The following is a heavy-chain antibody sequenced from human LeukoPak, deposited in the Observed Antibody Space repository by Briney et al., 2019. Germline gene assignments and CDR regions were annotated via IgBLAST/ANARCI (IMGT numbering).Heavy chain of an antibody. Sequence: SETLSLTCAVYGGSFSGYYWSWIRQPPGKGLEWIGEINHSGSTNCNPSLKSRVTISVDTSKNQFSLKLSSVTAADTAVYYCARGNNWNYGAFDYWGQRTLVTVSS. D-gene: IGHD1-7*01. V-gene: IGHV4-34*01. CDR3: ARGNNWNYGAFDY. CDR2: INHSGST. J-gene: IGHJ4*02. CDR1: GGSFSGYY.